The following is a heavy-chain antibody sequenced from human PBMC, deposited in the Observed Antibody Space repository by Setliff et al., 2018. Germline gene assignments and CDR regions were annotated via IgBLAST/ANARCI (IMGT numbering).Heavy chain of an antibody. Sequence: ASETLSLTCAAYGGTFSDYYWTWIRQPPGKGLEWVGEINHRGSTNYNPSLKSRVTISIDTSRDQFSLKLISMIAADTAVYYCARGRNIAARLLDSWGQGTLVTVSS. CDR1: GGTFSDYY. CDR2: INHRGST. D-gene: IGHD6-6*01. J-gene: IGHJ4*02. V-gene: IGHV4-34*01. CDR3: ARGRNIAARLLDS.